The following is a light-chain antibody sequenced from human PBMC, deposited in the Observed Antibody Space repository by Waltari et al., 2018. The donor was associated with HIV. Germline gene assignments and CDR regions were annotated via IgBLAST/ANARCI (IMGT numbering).Light chain of an antibody. V-gene: IGLV2-11*01. Sequence: QSALTQPRSVSGSPGQSVTISCTGTSSDIGLYYYVSWYQQHAGKAPTLVIYDVSKRPSGVPDRFSGSKSGNTASLTISGLQPEDEADYHCCAYGGRRIFAGGTKLTVL. CDR1: SSDIGLYYY. CDR3: CAYGGRRI. CDR2: DVS. J-gene: IGLJ2*01.